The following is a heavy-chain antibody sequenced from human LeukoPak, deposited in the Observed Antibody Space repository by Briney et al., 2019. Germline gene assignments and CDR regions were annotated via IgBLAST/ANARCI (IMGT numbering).Heavy chain of an antibody. CDR1: GDSVSSSSAA. D-gene: IGHD3-22*01. V-gene: IGHV6-1*01. Sequence: SQNLSLTCAISGDSVSSSSAAWNWIRQSPSRGLEWLGRTYYRSTWYNEYPVSVKSRISITPDTSKNQFSLQLSSVTPEDTAVYFCARDDYYSSGGYWPLGSWAQGTLVTVSS. CDR3: ARDDYYSSGGYWPLGS. J-gene: IGHJ5*02. CDR2: TYYRSTWYN.